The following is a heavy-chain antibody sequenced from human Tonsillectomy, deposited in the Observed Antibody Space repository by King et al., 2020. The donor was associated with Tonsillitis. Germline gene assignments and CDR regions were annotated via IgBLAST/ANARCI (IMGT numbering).Heavy chain of an antibody. D-gene: IGHD3-9*01. CDR2: IYHSGST. V-gene: IGHV4-38-2*01. J-gene: IGHJ5*02. CDR1: GYSISSGYY. Sequence: VQLQESGPGLVKPSETLSLTCAVSGYSISSGYYWGWIRQPPGKGLEWIGSIYHSGSTYYNPSLKSQVTISVDTSKNQFSLKLSSVTAADTAVYYCARQGDFDWLVEFDPWGQGTLVTVSS. CDR3: ARQGDFDWLVEFDP.